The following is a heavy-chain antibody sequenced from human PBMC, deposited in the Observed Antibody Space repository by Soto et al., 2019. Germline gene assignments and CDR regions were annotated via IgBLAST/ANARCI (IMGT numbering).Heavy chain of an antibody. CDR3: AREGGYCISTSCYAPYYYYGMDV. CDR2: ISYDGSNK. CDR1: GFTFSSYA. Sequence: GGSLRLSCAVSGFTFSSYAMHWVRQAPGKGLEWVAVISYDGSNKYYADSVKGRFTISRDNSKNTLYLQMNSLRAEDTAVYYCAREGGYCISTSCYAPYYYYGMDVWGQGTTVTVSS. D-gene: IGHD2-2*01. J-gene: IGHJ6*02. V-gene: IGHV3-30-3*01.